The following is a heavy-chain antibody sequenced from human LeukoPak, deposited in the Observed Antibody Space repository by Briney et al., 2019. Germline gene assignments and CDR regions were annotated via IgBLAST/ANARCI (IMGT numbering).Heavy chain of an antibody. V-gene: IGHV4-39*07. D-gene: IGHD5-12*01. J-gene: IGHJ3*02. CDR1: GGSISSSSYY. CDR3: ARGYRGYADYAFDI. Sequence: SETLSLTCTVSGGSISSSSYYWGWIRQPPGKGLEWIGSIYYSGSTYYNPSLKSRVTISVDTSKNQFSLKLSSVTAADTAVYYCARGYRGYADYAFDIWGQGTMVTVSS. CDR2: IYYSGST.